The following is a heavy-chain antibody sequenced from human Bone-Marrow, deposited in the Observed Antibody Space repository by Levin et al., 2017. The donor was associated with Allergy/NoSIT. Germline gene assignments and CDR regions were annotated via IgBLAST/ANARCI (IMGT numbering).Heavy chain of an antibody. CDR2: IYYNGSI. CDR3: ARVLAGFDGSAMAYDY. J-gene: IGHJ4*02. CDR1: GASIRSGAYY. V-gene: IGHV4-31*03. D-gene: IGHD3-10*01. Sequence: PSETLSLTCTVSGASIRSGAYYWSWVRQPPGQGLEWIGYIYYNGSIYFNPSLKSRVSISVYTSKNQFSLKLSSVTAADTADYYCARVLAGFDGSAMAYDYWGRGSLVTVSS.